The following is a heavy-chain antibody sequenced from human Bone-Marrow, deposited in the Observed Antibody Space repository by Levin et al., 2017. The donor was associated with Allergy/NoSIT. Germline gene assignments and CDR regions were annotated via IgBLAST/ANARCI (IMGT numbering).Heavy chain of an antibody. CDR3: AKWSTAWYKDGMDV. D-gene: IGHD1-1*01. CDR2: MSGNGDRT. V-gene: IGHV3-23*01. Sequence: HAGGSLRLSCAASGLDFSRSAMSWVRQAPGKGLEWVSAMSGNGDRTYYAGSVKGRFTISRDNSKNTLYLQMNSVTAEDTALYSCAKWSTAWYKDGMDVWGQGTTVTVSS. CDR1: GLDFSRSA. J-gene: IGHJ6*02.